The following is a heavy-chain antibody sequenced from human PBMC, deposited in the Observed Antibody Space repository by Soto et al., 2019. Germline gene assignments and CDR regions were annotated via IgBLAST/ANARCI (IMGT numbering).Heavy chain of an antibody. J-gene: IGHJ4*02. CDR3: AREDSSSSREGYFDY. V-gene: IGHV1-69*06. Sequence: QVQLVQSGAEVKKPGSSVKVSCKASGGTFSSYAISWVRQAPGQGLEWMGGIIPISGTANYAQKFQGRVTITADKSTSTAYMELSSLRSEDTAVYYCAREDSSSSREGYFDYWGQGTLVTVSS. CDR2: IIPISGTA. CDR1: GGTFSSYA. D-gene: IGHD6-6*01.